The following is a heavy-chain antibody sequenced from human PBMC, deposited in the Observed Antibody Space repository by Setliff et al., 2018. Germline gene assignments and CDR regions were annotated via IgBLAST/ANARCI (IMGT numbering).Heavy chain of an antibody. V-gene: IGHV1-8*02. J-gene: IGHJ6*02. Sequence: GASVKISCKASGYTFTSYDINWVRQATGQGLEWMGWMNPNSGNTGYAQKFQGRVTMTRNTSISTAYMELSSRRSEDTAVYYCARLYYDYVWGSYRLYYYYGMYVWGQGTTVTVSS. CDR2: MNPNSGNT. D-gene: IGHD3-16*02. CDR3: ARLYYDYVWGSYRLYYYYGMYV. CDR1: GYTFTSYD.